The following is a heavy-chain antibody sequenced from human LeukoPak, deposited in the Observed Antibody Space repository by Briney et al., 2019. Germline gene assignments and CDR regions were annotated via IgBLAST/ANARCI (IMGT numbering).Heavy chain of an antibody. CDR1: GFAFSTYW. CDR2: TKQRE. CDR3: SRGPANIYSTSWFDY. D-gene: IGHD3-3*01. Sequence: GGSLRLSCAASGFAFSTYWMNWVRQAPGKGLEWVASTKQREFYVDSVKGRFTISRDNAANSLYLQMNSLRAEDTAIYYCSRGPANIYSTSWFDYWGQGALVTVSS. V-gene: IGHV3-7*03. J-gene: IGHJ4*02.